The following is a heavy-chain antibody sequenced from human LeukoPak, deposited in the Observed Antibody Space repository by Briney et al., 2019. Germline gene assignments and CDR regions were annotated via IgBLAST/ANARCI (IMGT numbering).Heavy chain of an antibody. CDR3: ARVLHQLLYHDAFDI. D-gene: IGHD2-2*02. Sequence: GGSLRLSCAASGFTFSSYSMNWVRQAPGKGLEWVSSISSSSSYIYYADSVEGRFTISRDNAKNSLYLQMNSLRAEDTAVYYCARVLHQLLYHDAFDIWGQGTMVTVSS. CDR2: ISSSSSYI. J-gene: IGHJ3*02. CDR1: GFTFSSYS. V-gene: IGHV3-21*01.